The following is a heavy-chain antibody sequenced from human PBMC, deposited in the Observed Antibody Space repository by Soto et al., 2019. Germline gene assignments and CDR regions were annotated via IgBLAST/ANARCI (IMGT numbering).Heavy chain of an antibody. CDR3: ARDSSDGSSSHFYYYYYMDV. D-gene: IGHD6-6*01. V-gene: IGHV3-30*03. Sequence: GGSLRLSCAASGFTFSSYGMHWVRQAPGKGLEWVAVISYDGSNKYYVDSVKGRFTISRDNAKNTLYLQMNSLRAEDTAVYYCARDSSDGSSSHFYYYYYMDVWGKGTTVTVSS. CDR1: GFTFSSYG. J-gene: IGHJ6*03. CDR2: ISYDGSNK.